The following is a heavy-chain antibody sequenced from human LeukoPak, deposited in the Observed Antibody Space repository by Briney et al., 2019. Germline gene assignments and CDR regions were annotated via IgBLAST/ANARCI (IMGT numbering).Heavy chain of an antibody. CDR2: IYSSGGT. V-gene: IGHV4-4*07. CDR3: ARGGADAYDVYYLDV. Sequence: PSETLSLTCSVSGGSMNTYYWSWIRQPAGAGLERIGRIYSSGGTYYNPSLKSRVTVSIDTSRNQFSLNLSSVTAADTAVYYCARGGADAYDVYYLDVWGTGTTVTVSS. CDR1: GGSMNTYY. D-gene: IGHD5-12*01. J-gene: IGHJ6*03.